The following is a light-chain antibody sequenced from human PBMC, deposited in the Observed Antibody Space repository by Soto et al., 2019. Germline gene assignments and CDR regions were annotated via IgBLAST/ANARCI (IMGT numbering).Light chain of an antibody. V-gene: IGLV2-23*02. CDR3: CSDAGSGVYV. Sequence: QSALTQPASVSGSPGQSITISCTGTSSDVGRYNFVSWYQQHPGKAPKVMIYEVSKRPSGVSNHFSGSKSGNTASLTISGLQAEDEADYYCCSDAGSGVYVFGTGTKVTVL. CDR1: SSDVGRYNF. CDR2: EVS. J-gene: IGLJ1*01.